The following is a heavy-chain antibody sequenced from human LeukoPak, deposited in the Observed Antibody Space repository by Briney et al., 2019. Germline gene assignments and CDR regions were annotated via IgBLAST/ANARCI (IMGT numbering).Heavy chain of an antibody. CDR3: AREGSGAIDY. CDR1: VYTFLNYG. CDR2: ISAYNGNT. D-gene: IGHD6-19*01. J-gene: IGHJ4*02. V-gene: IGHV1-18*01. Sequence: GASVKVSCKGSVYTFLNYGLSVVRQAPGQGLEWMGWISAYNGNTNYAQKLQGRVTMTTNTSTSTDYMELRSLRSDDTAVYYCAREGSGAIDYWGQGTLVTVSS.